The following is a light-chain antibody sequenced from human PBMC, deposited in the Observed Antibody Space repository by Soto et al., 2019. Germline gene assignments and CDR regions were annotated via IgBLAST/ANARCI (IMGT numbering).Light chain of an antibody. CDR2: AAS. V-gene: IGKV1-5*01. CDR3: QQRSNWPLIT. J-gene: IGKJ5*01. Sequence: DVQMTQSPSTLSASVGDRVAITCRASQSINNLLAWYQQKPGKAPKLLIYAASSLQSGVPSRFSGSGSGTDFTLTISSLEPEDFALYYCQQRSNWPLITFGQGTRLEIK. CDR1: QSINNL.